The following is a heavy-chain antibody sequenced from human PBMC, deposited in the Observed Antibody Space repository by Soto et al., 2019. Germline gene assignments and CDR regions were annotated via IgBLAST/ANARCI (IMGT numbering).Heavy chain of an antibody. CDR1: GYTFTSYY. CDR3: AMDNPDIVVEPAADNRYGMDI. CDR2: INPSAGST. D-gene: IGHD2-2*01. J-gene: IGHJ6*02. Sequence: QVQLVPSGAAVKKPGASVKVSCKASGYTFTSYYMHWVRQAPGQGLLWMGIINPSAGSTSYAQKGQGRVTITRDKATSTVYMELSRLRSGDTAVYYCAMDNPDIVVEPAADNRYGMDIWGQGTTVTFSS. V-gene: IGHV1-46*01.